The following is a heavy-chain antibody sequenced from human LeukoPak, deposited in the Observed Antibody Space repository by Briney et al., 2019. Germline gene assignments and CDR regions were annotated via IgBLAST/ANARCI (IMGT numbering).Heavy chain of an antibody. CDR1: GFTFV. V-gene: IGHV3-23*01. CDR2: IGAGGVNT. J-gene: IGHJ4*02. Sequence: QPGGSLRLSCAASGFTFVMNWVRQAPGKGLQWVSTIGAGGVNTFYADSVKGRFTISRDDSQNTLYLQLNSLRAEDTAFYYCAKGDTVFRGGPDYWGQGTLVTVSS. D-gene: IGHD3-10*01. CDR3: AKGDTVFRGGPDY.